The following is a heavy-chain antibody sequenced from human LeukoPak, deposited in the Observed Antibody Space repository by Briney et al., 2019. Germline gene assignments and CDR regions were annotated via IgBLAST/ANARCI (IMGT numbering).Heavy chain of an antibody. CDR3: ARGYCTSSSCYNDY. D-gene: IGHD2-2*02. Sequence: GGSLRLSCAASGFIFSDYGMHWVRQAPGKGLEWVAFIPFDGSNKYFTDSVKGRFAISWDNSQNTVFLQMNSLRAEDTAVYSCARGYCTSSSCYNDYWGQGTLVTVSS. V-gene: IGHV3-30*03. CDR1: GFIFSDYG. J-gene: IGHJ4*02. CDR2: IPFDGSNK.